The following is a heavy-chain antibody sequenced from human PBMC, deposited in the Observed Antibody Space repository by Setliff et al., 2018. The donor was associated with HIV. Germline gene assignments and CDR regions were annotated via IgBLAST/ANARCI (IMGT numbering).Heavy chain of an antibody. CDR3: ARDVLDLVISVYGF. D-gene: IGHD3-22*01. V-gene: IGHV4-38-2*02. CDR1: GFSISSRYY. Sequence: KTSETLSLTCTVSGFSISSRYYWGWIRQSPGKGLEWIGNIYHTGSSYYNPSLNDRATISLDTSKNQFSLKLNSVTAADTAVYYCARDVLDLVISVYGFWGQGLLVTVSS. J-gene: IGHJ4*02. CDR2: IYHTGSS.